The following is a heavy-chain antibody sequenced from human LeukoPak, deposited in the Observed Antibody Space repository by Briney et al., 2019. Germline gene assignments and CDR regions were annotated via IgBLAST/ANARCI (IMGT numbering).Heavy chain of an antibody. D-gene: IGHD2-8*01. J-gene: IGHJ3*01. CDR1: GGSFSGYY. Sequence: PSETLSLTCAVYGGSFSGYYWSWIRQPPGKGLEWIGEINHSGSTNYNPSLKSRVTISVDTSKNQFSLKLNSVTAADTAVYYCASYCSNGVCYRGHAFDVWGQGTMVTVSS. CDR3: ASYCSNGVCYRGHAFDV. V-gene: IGHV4-34*01. CDR2: INHSGST.